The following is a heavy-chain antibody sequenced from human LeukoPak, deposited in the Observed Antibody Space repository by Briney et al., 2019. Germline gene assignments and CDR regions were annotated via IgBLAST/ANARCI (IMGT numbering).Heavy chain of an antibody. Sequence: GESLKISCKGSGSRFTSYWIGWVRPMPGKGLEWMGIIYPGDSDTRYSPSFQGQVTISADKSISTAYLQWSSLKASDTAMYYCARLCDFWSGYYRKIHSYYYYYMDVWGKGTTVTVSS. J-gene: IGHJ6*03. CDR2: IYPGDSDT. CDR3: ARLCDFWSGYYRKIHSYYYYYMDV. V-gene: IGHV5-51*01. CDR1: GSRFTSYW. D-gene: IGHD3-3*01.